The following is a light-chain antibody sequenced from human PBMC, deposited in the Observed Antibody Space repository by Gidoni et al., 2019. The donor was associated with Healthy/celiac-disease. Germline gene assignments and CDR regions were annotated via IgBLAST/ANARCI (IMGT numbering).Light chain of an antibody. CDR1: QSISSSY. Sequence: DIVLTQSPGTLSLSPGERATLSCRASQSISSSYLAWYQQKPGQAPRLLIYGASSRATGIPDRCSGSGSGTDFTLTISRLEPEDFAVYYCQQYGSSPPYTFXQXTKLEIK. CDR3: QQYGSSPPYT. J-gene: IGKJ2*01. CDR2: GAS. V-gene: IGKV3-20*01.